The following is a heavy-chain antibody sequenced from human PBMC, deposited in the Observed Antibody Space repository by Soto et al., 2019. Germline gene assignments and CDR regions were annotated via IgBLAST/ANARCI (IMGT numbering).Heavy chain of an antibody. V-gene: IGHV4-30-4*01. CDR1: CGSISSGDYY. CDR3: ARAQGSGFLVS. Sequence: QVQLQESGPGLVKPSQTLSLTCTVSCGSISSGDYYWSLIRQPPGQGLEWIAYNYYSWSPYYNLSLKSLVTIAVDTSKNQFSLKLSSVTAADTAVYYCARAQGSGFLVSWCQGTLVTVSS. J-gene: IGHJ4*02. CDR2: NYYSWSP. D-gene: IGHD3-10*01.